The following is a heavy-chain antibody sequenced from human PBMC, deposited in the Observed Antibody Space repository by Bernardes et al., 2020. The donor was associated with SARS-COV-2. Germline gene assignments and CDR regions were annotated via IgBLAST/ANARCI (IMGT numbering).Heavy chain of an antibody. D-gene: IGHD2-21*02. CDR1: GFPFSSYA. Sequence: GSLRLSCAASGFPFSSYAMIWVRQAPGKGPEFVSAIGAGGGVRNYADSVKGRFTISRDNSKNTVSLQMNSLRGEDTALYYCARGNYCHRVDCYSVFDFWGQGTLVTVSS. CDR2: IGAGGGVR. V-gene: IGHV3-23*01. J-gene: IGHJ4*02. CDR3: ARGNYCHRVDCYSVFDF.